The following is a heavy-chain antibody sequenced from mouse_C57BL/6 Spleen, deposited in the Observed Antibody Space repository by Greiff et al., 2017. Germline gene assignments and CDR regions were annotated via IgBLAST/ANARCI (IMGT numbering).Heavy chain of an antibody. CDR1: GFNIKDYY. V-gene: IGHV14-2*01. CDR3: ARGWDVPYFAMGG. J-gene: IGHJ4*01. D-gene: IGHD4-1*01. Sequence: VQLQQSGAELVKPGASVKLSCTASGFNIKDYYMHWVKQRPEQGLEWIGRIDPEDGETKYAAKFQGKATITADTSSNTAYLQLSSLTSEDTAVYYCARGWDVPYFAMGGWGQGTSVTVAS. CDR2: IDPEDGET.